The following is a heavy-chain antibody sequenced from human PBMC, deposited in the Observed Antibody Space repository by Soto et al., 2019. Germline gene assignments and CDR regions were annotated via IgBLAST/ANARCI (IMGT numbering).Heavy chain of an antibody. V-gene: IGHV4-31*03. Sequence: SETLSLTCTVSGGSVSSGAYYWTSIRQRPGKGLEWIGYIYYSGSTYYSPSLKSRLSISLDTSKNQFSLRLSSVTAADTAMYYCARARLRAVYAFDIWGQETMVTVSS. CDR2: IYYSGST. J-gene: IGHJ3*02. D-gene: IGHD5-12*01. CDR3: ARARLRAVYAFDI. CDR1: GGSVSSGAYY.